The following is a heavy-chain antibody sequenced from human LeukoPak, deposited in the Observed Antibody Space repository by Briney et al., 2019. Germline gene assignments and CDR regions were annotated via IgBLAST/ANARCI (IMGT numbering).Heavy chain of an antibody. D-gene: IGHD2-2*01. J-gene: IGHJ5*02. CDR2: INPNNGGR. Sequence: GASVKVSCKASGYTFTDYYIHWVRQAPGQGLEWMGWINPNNGGRNSAQKFQGRVTMTRDTSSSTAYMELSRLTSDDTAVYYCARDAGIVVVTTTFNWLDPWGQGTLVTVSS. V-gene: IGHV1-2*02. CDR1: GYTFTDYY. CDR3: ARDAGIVVVTTTFNWLDP.